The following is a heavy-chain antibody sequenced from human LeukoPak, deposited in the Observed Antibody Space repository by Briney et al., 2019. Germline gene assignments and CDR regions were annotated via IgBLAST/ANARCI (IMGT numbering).Heavy chain of an antibody. J-gene: IGHJ4*02. Sequence: GGTLRLSCAASGFTFSSYGMSWVRQAPGKGLEWVSSISSSSSYIYYADSVKGRFTISRDNAKNSLYLRMNSLRAEDTAVYYCARDIIRDYYDSSGYDYWGQGTLVTVSS. V-gene: IGHV3-21*01. D-gene: IGHD3-22*01. CDR3: ARDIIRDYYDSSGYDY. CDR2: ISSSSSYI. CDR1: GFTFSSYG.